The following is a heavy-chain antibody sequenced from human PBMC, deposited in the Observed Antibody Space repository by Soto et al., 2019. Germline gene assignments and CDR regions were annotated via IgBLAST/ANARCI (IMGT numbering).Heavy chain of an antibody. J-gene: IGHJ6*02. CDR3: AIPEEGLTTYYYYGMDV. V-gene: IGHV1-2*02. CDR1: GYTFTGYY. Sequence: GASVKFSCRGSGYTFTGYYMHWVRQAPGQGLEWMGWINPNSGGTNYAQKFQGRVTMTRDTSISTAYMELSRLRSDDTAVYYCAIPEEGLTTYYYYGMDVWSQGTTVTVSS. D-gene: IGHD4-4*01. CDR2: INPNSGGT.